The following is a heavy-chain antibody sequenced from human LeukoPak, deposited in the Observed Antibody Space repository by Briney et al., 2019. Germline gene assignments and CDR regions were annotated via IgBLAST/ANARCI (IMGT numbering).Heavy chain of an antibody. CDR2: ISGSGGGT. CDR3: ARRGVVIRAVILIGFHTEASYFDC. Sequence: PGGSLRLSCAASGFTVSSKYMSWVRQAPGKGLEWVSGISGSGGGTNYADSVKGRFTISRDNSKNTLYLQMNSLRAEDTAVYFCARRGVVIRAVILIGFHTEASYFDCWGQGTLVTVSS. J-gene: IGHJ4*02. D-gene: IGHD3-10*01. CDR1: GFTVSSKY. V-gene: IGHV3-23*01.